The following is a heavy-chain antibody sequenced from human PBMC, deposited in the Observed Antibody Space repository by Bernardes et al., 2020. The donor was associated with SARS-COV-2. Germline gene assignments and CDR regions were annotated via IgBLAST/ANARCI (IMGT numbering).Heavy chain of an antibody. D-gene: IGHD4-17*01. J-gene: IGHJ6*02. Sequence: GGSLRLSCAASRFTFSSYAMSWVRQAPGKGLEWVSGISPRGDITYYADSVKGRFTISRDNSNNMVYLQMNSLRAEDTAIYYCSKGHATTVTPGRGHYAMDVWGQGTTVTVSS. CDR3: SKGHATTVTPGRGHYAMDV. V-gene: IGHV3-23*01. CDR1: RFTFSSYA. CDR2: ISPRGDIT.